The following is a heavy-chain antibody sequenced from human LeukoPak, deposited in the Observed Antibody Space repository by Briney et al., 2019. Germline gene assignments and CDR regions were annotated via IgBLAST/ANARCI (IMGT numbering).Heavy chain of an antibody. Sequence: GGSLRLSCAASGFTFITYTMIWVRQVPGKGLVWVSRINSDGSSTSDGSGTSYADSVKGRFTISRDNAKNTLYLQMNSLRAEDTAVYYCARVGVGNAFDIWGQGTMVTVSS. V-gene: IGHV3-74*01. J-gene: IGHJ3*02. CDR2: INSDGSSTSDGSGT. CDR3: ARVGVGNAFDI. CDR1: GFTFITYT. D-gene: IGHD3-10*01.